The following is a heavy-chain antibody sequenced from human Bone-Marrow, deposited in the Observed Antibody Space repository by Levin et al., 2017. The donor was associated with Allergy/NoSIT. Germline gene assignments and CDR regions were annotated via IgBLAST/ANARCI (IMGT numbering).Heavy chain of an antibody. CDR3: ARGEEQLPGYFDR. CDR2: IYYSGST. Sequence: SETLSLTCTVSGGSISSYYWSWIRQPPGKGLEWIGYIYYSGSTNYNPSLKSRVTISVDTSKNQFSLKLSSVTAADTAVYYCARGEEQLPGYFDRWGRGTLVTVSS. D-gene: IGHD6-6*01. V-gene: IGHV4-59*01. J-gene: IGHJ2*01. CDR1: GGSISSYY.